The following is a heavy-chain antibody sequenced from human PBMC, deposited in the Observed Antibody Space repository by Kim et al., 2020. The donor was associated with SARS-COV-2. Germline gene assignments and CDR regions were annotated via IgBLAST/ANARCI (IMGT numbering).Heavy chain of an antibody. CDR3: AKDGAAAGDYYYYYGMDV. V-gene: IGHV3-23*01. Sequence: GGSLRLSCAASGFTLSSYAMSWVRQAPGKGLEWVSAISGSGGSTYYADSVKGRFTISRDNSKNTLYLQMNSLRAEDTAVYYCAKDGAAAGDYYYYYGMDVWGQGTTVTVSS. CDR1: GFTLSSYA. J-gene: IGHJ6*02. D-gene: IGHD6-13*01. CDR2: ISGSGGST.